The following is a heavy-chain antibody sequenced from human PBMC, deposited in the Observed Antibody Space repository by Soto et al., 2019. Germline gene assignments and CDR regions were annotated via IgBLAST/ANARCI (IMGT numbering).Heavy chain of an antibody. CDR1: GYTFTSYG. J-gene: IGHJ5*02. V-gene: IGHV1-18*01. CDR3: ARSLPRITMIVVVINNWFDP. D-gene: IGHD3-22*01. CDR2: ISAYNGNT. Sequence: ASVKVSCKASGYTFTSYGISWVRQAPGQGLEWMGWISAYNGNTNYAQKLQGRVTITADESTSTAYMELSSLRSEDTAVYYCARSLPRITMIVVVINNWFDPWGQGTLVTVSS.